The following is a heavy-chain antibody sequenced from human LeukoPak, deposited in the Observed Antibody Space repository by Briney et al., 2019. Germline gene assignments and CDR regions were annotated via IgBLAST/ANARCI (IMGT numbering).Heavy chain of an antibody. J-gene: IGHJ4*02. CDR3: ASSNWD. Sequence: DPSETLSLTCTVSSGSISSYYWSWIRQPPGKGLEWIGYIYYSGSTNYNPSLKSRVTISVDTSKNQFSLKLSSVTAADTAVYYCASSNWDWGQGTLVTVSS. CDR2: IYYSGST. CDR1: SGSISSYY. V-gene: IGHV4-59*01. D-gene: IGHD7-27*01.